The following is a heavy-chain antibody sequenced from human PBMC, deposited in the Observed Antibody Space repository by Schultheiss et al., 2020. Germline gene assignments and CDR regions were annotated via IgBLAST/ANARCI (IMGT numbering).Heavy chain of an antibody. J-gene: IGHJ3*02. V-gene: IGHV3-30*01. CDR2: ISYDGSNK. Sequence: GESLKISCAASGFTFSTYPMHWVRQAPGKGLEWVAVISYDGSNKYYADSVKGRFTISRDNSKNTLYLQMNSLRAEDTAVYYCARKGGAWYYDFWSGYYTSDAFDIWGQGTMVTVSS. D-gene: IGHD3-3*01. CDR1: GFTFSTYP. CDR3: ARKGGAWYYDFWSGYYTSDAFDI.